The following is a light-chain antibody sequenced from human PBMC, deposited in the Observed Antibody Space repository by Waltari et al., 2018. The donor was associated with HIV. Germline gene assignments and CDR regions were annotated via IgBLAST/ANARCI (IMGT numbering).Light chain of an antibody. Sequence: QPAVTQSSSASASLGSSVKLTCTLTSGHSNNIIAWHQQQPGKAPRFLMKLDGSGTYNKGSAAPDRFSGSSPVAARYLTISKLQSEDEADYYCETWDKNSRVFGGGTKLTVL. CDR3: ETWDKNSRV. J-gene: IGLJ2*01. V-gene: IGLV4-60*03. CDR1: SGHSNNI. CDR2: LDGSGTY.